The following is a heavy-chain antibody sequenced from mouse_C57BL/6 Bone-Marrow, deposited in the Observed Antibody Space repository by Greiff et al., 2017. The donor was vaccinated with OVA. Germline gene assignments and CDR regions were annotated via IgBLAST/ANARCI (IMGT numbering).Heavy chain of an antibody. Sequence: QVQLQQSGPGLVQPSQSLSITCTVSGFSLTSYGVHWVRQSPGKGLEWLGVIWRGGSTDYNAAFMSRLSITKDNSKSQVFFKMNSLQADDTAIYYCAKNYDYDGDYAMDYWGQGTSVTVSS. J-gene: IGHJ4*01. CDR2: IWRGGST. CDR3: AKNYDYDGDYAMDY. D-gene: IGHD2-4*01. CDR1: GFSLTSYG. V-gene: IGHV2-5*01.